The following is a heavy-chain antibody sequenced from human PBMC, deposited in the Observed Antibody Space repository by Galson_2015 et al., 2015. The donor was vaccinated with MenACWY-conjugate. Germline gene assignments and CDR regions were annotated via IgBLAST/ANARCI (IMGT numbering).Heavy chain of an antibody. J-gene: IGHJ6*02. Sequence: SLRLSCAASGFTFSSYAMTWVRQAPGKGLEWVSGISGTGGNTYYADSVKGRFTVSRDDSKNTLYLQMNSLRAEDTAVYYCAKTLSAWYSYHGMDVWGQGTTVTVSS. CDR2: ISGTGGNT. CDR1: GFTFSSYA. V-gene: IGHV3-23*01. D-gene: IGHD6-19*01. CDR3: AKTLSAWYSYHGMDV.